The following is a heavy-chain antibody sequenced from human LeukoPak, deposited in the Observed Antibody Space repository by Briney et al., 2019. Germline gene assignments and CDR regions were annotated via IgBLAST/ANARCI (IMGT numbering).Heavy chain of an antibody. D-gene: IGHD6-13*01. V-gene: IGHV3-21*01. CDR2: ISSSSSYI. CDR1: GFTFSSYS. CDR3: ARALFSAAGTGDV. J-gene: IGHJ6*04. Sequence: GGSLRLSCAASGFTFSSYSMNWVRQAPGKGLEWVSSISSSSSYIYYADSVKGRFTISRDNAKNSLYLQMNSLRAEDTAVYYCARALFSAAGTGDVWGKGTTVTVSS.